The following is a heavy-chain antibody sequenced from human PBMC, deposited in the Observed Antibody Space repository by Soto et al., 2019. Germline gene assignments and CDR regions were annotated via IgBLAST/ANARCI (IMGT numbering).Heavy chain of an antibody. CDR2: ISAYNGNT. Sequence: QVQLVQSGAEVKKPGASVKVSCKASGYTFTSYGISWVRQAPGQGLEWMGWISAYNGNTNYAKKLQCRVTRTTDTATSTAYMEQRSLRSDEKAGYYWAVISGSYYRRSAVDIWGQGTMVNVSS. J-gene: IGHJ3*02. V-gene: IGHV1-18*01. D-gene: IGHD1-26*01. CDR1: GYTFTSYG. CDR3: AVISGSYYRRSAVDI.